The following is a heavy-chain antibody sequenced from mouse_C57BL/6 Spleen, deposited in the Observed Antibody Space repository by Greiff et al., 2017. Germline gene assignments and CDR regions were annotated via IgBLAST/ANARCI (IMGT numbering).Heavy chain of an antibody. D-gene: IGHD2-10*02. CDR1: GYTFTSYW. Sequence: QVQLQQPGAELVKPGASVKLSCKASGYTFTSYWMQWVKQRPGQGLEWIGEIDPSDSYTNYNQKFKGKATLTVDTSSSTAYMQLSSLTSEDSAVYYCARSEVWSVCYYAMDYWGQGTSVTVSS. CDR2: IDPSDSYT. J-gene: IGHJ4*01. CDR3: ARSEVWSVCYYAMDY. V-gene: IGHV1-50*01.